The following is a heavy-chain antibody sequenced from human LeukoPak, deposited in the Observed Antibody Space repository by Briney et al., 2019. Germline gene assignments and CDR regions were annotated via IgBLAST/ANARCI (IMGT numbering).Heavy chain of an antibody. J-gene: IGHJ4*02. CDR1: GYTFTSYG. V-gene: IGHV1-18*01. CDR3: ARGGDRYYYGSGSPRRYYFDY. Sequence: VASVKVSCKASGYTFTSYGISWVRQAPGQGVEWMGWISAYNGNTNYAQKLQGRVTMTTDTSTSTAYMELRSLRSDDTAVYYCARGGDRYYYGSGSPRRYYFDYWGQGTLVTVSS. CDR2: ISAYNGNT. D-gene: IGHD3-10*01.